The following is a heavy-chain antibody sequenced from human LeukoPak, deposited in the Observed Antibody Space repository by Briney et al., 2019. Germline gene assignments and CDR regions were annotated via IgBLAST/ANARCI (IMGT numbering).Heavy chain of an antibody. CDR3: AIQRIAAAGPLGWFDP. CDR1: GYSFTSYW. D-gene: IGHD6-13*01. CDR2: IYPGDSDT. V-gene: IGHV5-51*01. Sequence: GESLKISCKGSGYSFTSYWIGWVRQMPGKGLEWMGIIYPGDSDTRYSPSFQGQVTISADKSISTAYLQWSSLKASDTAMYYCAIQRIAAAGPLGWFDPWGQGTLVTVSS. J-gene: IGHJ5*02.